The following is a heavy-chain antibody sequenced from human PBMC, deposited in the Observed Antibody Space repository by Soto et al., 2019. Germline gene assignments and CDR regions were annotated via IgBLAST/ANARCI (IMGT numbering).Heavy chain of an antibody. CDR2: INAGNGNT. V-gene: IGHV1-3*01. CDR1: GYTFTSYA. Sequence: QVQLVQSGAEVKKPGASVKVSCKASGYTFTSYAMHWVRQAPGQRLEWMGWINAGNGNTKYSQKFQGRVTITRDTSGSTADMELRSLRSKDTAVYYCARDLIAVAGTPYYYYSMDVWGKGPTVTVSS. D-gene: IGHD6-19*01. CDR3: ARDLIAVAGTPYYYYSMDV. J-gene: IGHJ6*03.